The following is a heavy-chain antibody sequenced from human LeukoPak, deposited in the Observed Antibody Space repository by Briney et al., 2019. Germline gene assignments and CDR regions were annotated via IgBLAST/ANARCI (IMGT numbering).Heavy chain of an antibody. Sequence: SETLPLPCTVSGGSISSGSYYWSWIRQPAGKGLEWIGRIYTSGSTNYNPSLKSRVTISVDTSKNQFSLKLSSVTAADTAVYYCARVGGNIDFWGQGTPVTVSS. D-gene: IGHD4-23*01. J-gene: IGHJ4*01. CDR1: GGSISSGSYY. CDR3: ARVGGNIDF. CDR2: IYTSGST. V-gene: IGHV4-61*02.